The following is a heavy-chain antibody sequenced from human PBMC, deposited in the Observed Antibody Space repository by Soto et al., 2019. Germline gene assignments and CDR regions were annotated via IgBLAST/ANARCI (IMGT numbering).Heavy chain of an antibody. V-gene: IGHV3-48*03. Sequence: GSLILCCAASGFTFSNYKMNWVRQAPGKGLEWVSYISSSGNTIHNADSVKGRFTISRDNAKNTLYLQMNSLRAEDTAVYYCAKRYYYDSSGYHWGQGTLVTVSS. D-gene: IGHD3-22*01. J-gene: IGHJ4*02. CDR2: ISSSGNTI. CDR3: AKRYYYDSSGYH. CDR1: GFTFSNYK.